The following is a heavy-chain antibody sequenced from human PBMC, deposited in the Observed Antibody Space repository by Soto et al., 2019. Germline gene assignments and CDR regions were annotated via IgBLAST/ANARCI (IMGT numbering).Heavy chain of an antibody. CDR3: VRRHVSATGIDWFDP. J-gene: IGHJ5*02. D-gene: IGHD6-13*01. Sequence: QVQLVQSGTEVKKPGASVKVSCKASGYTFTSYGIHWVRQAHGQRLEWMGWINAANGDTKYSPKFQGRVTITRDTSASPAYMELSSLRSEDTAVYYCVRRHVSATGIDWFDPWGQGTLVTVSS. CDR2: INAANGDT. V-gene: IGHV1-3*01. CDR1: GYTFTSYG.